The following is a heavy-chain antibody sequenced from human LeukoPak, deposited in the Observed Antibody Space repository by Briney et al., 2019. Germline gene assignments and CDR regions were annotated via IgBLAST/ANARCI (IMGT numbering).Heavy chain of an antibody. CDR2: ISGSGGRI. CDR1: GFTFSSYA. J-gene: IGHJ4*02. CDR3: AKRDGSGSSNYFDY. Sequence: GGSLRLSCAASGFTFSSYAMSWVRQAPGKGLEWVSAISGSGGRIYYADSVKGRFTISRDNSKNTLYLQMNSLRAEDTAVYYCAKRDGSGSSNYFDYWGQGTPVTVSS. D-gene: IGHD3-10*01. V-gene: IGHV3-23*01.